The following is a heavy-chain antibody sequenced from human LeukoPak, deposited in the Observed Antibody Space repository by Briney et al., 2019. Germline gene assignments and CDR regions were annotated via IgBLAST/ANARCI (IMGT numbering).Heavy chain of an antibody. J-gene: IGHJ6*03. D-gene: IGHD2-2*01. CDR2: LFSSGTA. V-gene: IGHV4-61*02. Sequence: SETLSLTCTVSGGSFSSGDYSWSWIRQPAGQGLGWIGRLFSSGTANYNPSLKSRVTISRDTSNNQFSLKLTSVTAADTAVYYCARVGLRRCSGTNCSQKDYYYYYYMDVWGKGTTVTVSS. CDR3: ARVGLRRCSGTNCSQKDYYYYYYMDV. CDR1: GGSFSSGDYS.